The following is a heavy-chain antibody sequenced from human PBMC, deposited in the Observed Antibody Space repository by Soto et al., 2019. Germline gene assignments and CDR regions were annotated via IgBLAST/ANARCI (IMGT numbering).Heavy chain of an antibody. J-gene: IGHJ6*03. CDR2: INPSGGST. CDR3: ASDPGSSGSYPYYYYYMDV. D-gene: IGHD3-10*01. Sequence: ASVKVSCKASGYTFTSYYMHWVRQAPGQGLEWMGIINPSGGSTSYAQKFQGRVTMTRDTSTSTVYMELSSLRSEDTAVYYCASDPGSSGSYPYYYYYMDVWGKGTTVTVSS. V-gene: IGHV1-46*03. CDR1: GYTFTSYY.